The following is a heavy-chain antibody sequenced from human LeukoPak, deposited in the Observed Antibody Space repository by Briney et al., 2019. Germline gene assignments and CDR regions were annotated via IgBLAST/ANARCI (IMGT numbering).Heavy chain of an antibody. CDR1: RFTFSTYA. CDR3: VKYGADV. J-gene: IGHJ6*02. Sequence: GGSLRLSCAASRFTFSTYAMSWVRQPPGKGLEWVSAISGSDGSTYYADSVKGRFTTSRDNSKNTLYLQMNSLRAEDTAVYYCVKYGADVWGQGTTVTVSS. V-gene: IGHV3-23*01. CDR2: ISGSDGST. D-gene: IGHD3-10*01.